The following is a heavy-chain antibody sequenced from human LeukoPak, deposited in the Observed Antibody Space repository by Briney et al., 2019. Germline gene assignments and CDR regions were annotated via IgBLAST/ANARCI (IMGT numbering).Heavy chain of an antibody. CDR2: VTGSGSST. CDR3: ARTDWYHNDQ. V-gene: IGHV3-23*01. Sequence: GASLRLSCAASGFTFSNYAMTWVRQAPGKGLEWVSGVTGSGSSTWYADSVKGRFTISRDNAKNTLYLQMNSLRAEDTAVYYFARTDWYHNDQWGQGTLVTVSS. J-gene: IGHJ4*02. CDR1: GFTFSNYA. D-gene: IGHD2-21*01.